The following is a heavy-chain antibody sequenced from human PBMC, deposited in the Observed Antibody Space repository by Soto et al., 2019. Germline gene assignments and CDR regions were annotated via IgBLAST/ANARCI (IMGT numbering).Heavy chain of an antibody. Sequence: GGSLRLSCAASGFTFSSYAMHWVRQAPGKGLEWVAVISYDGSNKYYADSVKGRFTISRDNSKNTLYLQMNSLRAEDTAVYYCASGVVTAGGYYYYGMDVWGQGTTVTVSS. V-gene: IGHV3-30-3*01. D-gene: IGHD3-3*01. CDR2: ISYDGSNK. CDR3: ASGVVTAGGYYYYGMDV. J-gene: IGHJ6*02. CDR1: GFTFSSYA.